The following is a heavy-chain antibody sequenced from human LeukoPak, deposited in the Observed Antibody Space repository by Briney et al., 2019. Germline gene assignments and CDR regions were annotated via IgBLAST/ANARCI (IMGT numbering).Heavy chain of an antibody. CDR1: GFTLSSYA. CDR3: AKGPQVGSGYHPDY. J-gene: IGHJ4*02. V-gene: IGHV3-23*01. Sequence: GGSLRLXCAASGFTLSSYAMSWVRRAPGKGLEWVSVISGSGGSTYYADSVKGRFTISRDNSKNTLYVQMNSLRVEDTAVYYCAKGPQVGSGYHPDYWGQGTLVTVSS. D-gene: IGHD3-22*01. CDR2: ISGSGGST.